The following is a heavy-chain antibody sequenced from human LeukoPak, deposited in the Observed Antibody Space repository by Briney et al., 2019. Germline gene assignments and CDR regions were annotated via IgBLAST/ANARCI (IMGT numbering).Heavy chain of an antibody. J-gene: IGHJ4*02. V-gene: IGHV3-7*01. CDR1: GFTFTSYW. Sequence: GGSLRLSCAASGFTFTSYWMYWVRQAPGKGLEWVADIKEDGSEKYYVDSVKGRSTISRDNAKNSLYLQMNSLRAEDTAVYYCARSSYYCFDYWGQGTLVTVSS. CDR2: IKEDGSEK. CDR3: ARSSYYCFDY. D-gene: IGHD2-21*01.